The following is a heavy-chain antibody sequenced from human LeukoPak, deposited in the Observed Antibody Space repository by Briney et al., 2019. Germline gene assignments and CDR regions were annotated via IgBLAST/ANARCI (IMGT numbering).Heavy chain of an antibody. CDR1: GGSISSGGYY. CDR3: ARGVPNPYYYDSSGYYSD. J-gene: IGHJ4*02. Sequence: PSQTLSLTCTVSGGSISSGGYYWGWIRQPPGKGLEWIGYIYHSGSTYYNTSLKSRVTISVDRSKNQFSLKLSSVTAADTAVYYCARGVPNPYYYDSSGYYSDWGQGTLVTVSS. CDR2: IYHSGST. V-gene: IGHV4-30-2*01. D-gene: IGHD3-22*01.